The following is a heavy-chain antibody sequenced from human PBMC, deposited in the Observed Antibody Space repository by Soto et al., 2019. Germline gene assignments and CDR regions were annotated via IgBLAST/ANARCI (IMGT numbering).Heavy chain of an antibody. J-gene: IGHJ3*02. D-gene: IGHD6-19*01. CDR3: ARLSRERSSGHSRDAFDI. CDR2: IIPILGIA. CDR1: GGTFGIYT. V-gene: IGHV1-69*02. Sequence: EASVEVSCKASGGTFGIYTSMWVRQAPGQGLEWMGRIIPILGIANYAQKFQGRVTITADKSTSTAYMELSSLRSEDTAVYYCARLSRERSSGHSRDAFDIWGQGTMVTVSS.